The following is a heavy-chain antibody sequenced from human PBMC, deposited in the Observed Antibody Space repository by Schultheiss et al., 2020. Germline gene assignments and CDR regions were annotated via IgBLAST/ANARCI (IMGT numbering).Heavy chain of an antibody. J-gene: IGHJ4*02. V-gene: IGHV3-7*03. CDR1: GFTFSSYG. Sequence: GGSLRLSCAASGFTFSSYGMHWVRQAPGKGLEWVANIKQDGSEKYYVDSVKGRFTISRDNAKNSLYLQMNSLRAEDTAVYYCARSSGYSYGYGFDYWGQGTLVTVSS. D-gene: IGHD5-18*01. CDR3: ARSSGYSYGYGFDY. CDR2: IKQDGSEK.